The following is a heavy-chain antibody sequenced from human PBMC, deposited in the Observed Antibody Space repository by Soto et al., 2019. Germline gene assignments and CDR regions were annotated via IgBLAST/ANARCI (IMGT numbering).Heavy chain of an antibody. Sequence: ESGGGVVQPGRSLRLSCAASGFTFSSYGMHWVRQAPGKGLEWVAVIWYDGSNKYYADSVKGRFTISRDNSKNTLYLQMNSLRAEDTAVYYCARDKGLRYFDWLGYYFDYWGQGTLVTVSS. V-gene: IGHV3-33*01. D-gene: IGHD3-9*01. CDR1: GFTFSSYG. CDR2: IWYDGSNK. J-gene: IGHJ4*02. CDR3: ARDKGLRYFDWLGYYFDY.